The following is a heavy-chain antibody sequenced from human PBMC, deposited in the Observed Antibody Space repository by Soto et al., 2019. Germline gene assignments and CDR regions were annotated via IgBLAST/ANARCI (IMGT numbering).Heavy chain of an antibody. D-gene: IGHD3-16*01. J-gene: IGHJ2*01. CDR2: ITSSGDRT. V-gene: IGHV3-23*01. CDR1: GLTFSTYG. Sequence: PGGSLRLSCAASGLTFSTYGMTWVRLPPGRGLDYIAAITSSGDRTWYADSVKGRFTISRDNSKSTLYLQMNSLRGEDTAIYYCAKAPWGGARGHWYFDLWGRGTLVTVS. CDR3: AKAPWGGARGHWYFDL.